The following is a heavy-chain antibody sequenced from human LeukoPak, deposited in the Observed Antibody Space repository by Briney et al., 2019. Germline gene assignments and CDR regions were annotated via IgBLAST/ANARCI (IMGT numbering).Heavy chain of an antibody. CDR2: ISSNGGST. CDR1: GFTFSSYA. J-gene: IGHJ5*02. D-gene: IGHD3-9*01. Sequence: EGSLRLSCSASGFTFSSYATHWVRQAPGKGLEYVSAISSNGGSTYYADSVKGRFTISRDNSKNTLYLQMSSLRAEDTAVYYCVKSYYGGILTGYSYYLWGQGTLVTVSS. V-gene: IGHV3-64D*06. CDR3: VKSYYGGILTGYSYYL.